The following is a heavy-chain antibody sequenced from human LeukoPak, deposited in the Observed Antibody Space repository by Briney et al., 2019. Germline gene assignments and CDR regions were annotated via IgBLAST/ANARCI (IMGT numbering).Heavy chain of an antibody. CDR2: IYYSGST. J-gene: IGHJ6*02. D-gene: IGHD6-13*01. CDR3: ARELTHSSSWYFGLDYYGMDV. V-gene: IGHV4-59*01. CDR1: GGSISNYY. Sequence: SETLSLTCTVSGGSISNYYWSWIRQPPGKGLEWIGYIYYSGSTNYNPSLKSRVTISVDTSKNQFSLKLSSVTAADTAVYYCARELTHSSSWYFGLDYYGMDVWGQGTTVTVSS.